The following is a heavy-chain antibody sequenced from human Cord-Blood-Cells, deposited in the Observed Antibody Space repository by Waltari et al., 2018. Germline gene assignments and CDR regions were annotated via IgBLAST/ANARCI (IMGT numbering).Heavy chain of an antibody. D-gene: IGHD7-27*01. Sequence: QVQLQQWGAGLLKPSETLSLTCAVYGGSFSGYYWSWLRQPPGKGLEWIGEINHSGSTNYNPSLKSRVTISVDTSKNQFSLKLSSVTAADTAVYYCARGLLNWGSMRRQYWYFDLWGRGTLVTVSS. CDR1: GGSFSGYY. CDR3: ARGLLNWGSMRRQYWYFDL. V-gene: IGHV4-34*01. CDR2: INHSGST. J-gene: IGHJ2*01.